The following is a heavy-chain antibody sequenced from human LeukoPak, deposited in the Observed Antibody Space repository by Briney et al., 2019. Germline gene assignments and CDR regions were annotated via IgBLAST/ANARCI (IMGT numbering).Heavy chain of an antibody. CDR1: GGSISSSSYY. J-gene: IGHJ4*02. CDR3: ARHEDYYGSGRYFSGAIGF. CDR2: IYYSGST. Sequence: SETLSLTCTVSGGSISSSSYYWGWIRQPPGKGLEWIGSIYYSGSTYYNPSLKSRVTISVDTSKNQFYVKLGSVTPADTVVYYCARHEDYYGSGRYFSGAIGFWGQGTLVNVS. D-gene: IGHD3-10*01. V-gene: IGHV4-39*01.